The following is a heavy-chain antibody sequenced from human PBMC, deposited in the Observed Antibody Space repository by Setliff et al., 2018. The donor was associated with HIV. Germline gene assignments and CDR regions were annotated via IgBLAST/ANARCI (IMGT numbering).Heavy chain of an antibody. V-gene: IGHV3-15*01. CDR3: TAALQQQVVRWFDP. D-gene: IGHD6-13*01. Sequence: KPGGSLRLSCAASGFTFSNAWMSRVRQAPGKGLEWVGRIKSKTDGGTTDYAAPVKGRFTISRDDSKNTLYLQMNSLKTEDTAVYYCTAALQQQVVRWFDPWGQGTLVTVSS. CDR2: IKSKTDGGTT. J-gene: IGHJ5*02. CDR1: GFTFSNAW.